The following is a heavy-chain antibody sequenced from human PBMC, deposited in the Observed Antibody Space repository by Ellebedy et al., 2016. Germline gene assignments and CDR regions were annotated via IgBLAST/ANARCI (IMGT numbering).Heavy chain of an antibody. J-gene: IGHJ4*02. CDR3: ARAGYCSSTSCLDY. CDR1: GGSISSGGYS. D-gene: IGHD2-2*01. V-gene: IGHV3-11*01. CDR2: ISSSGSTI. Sequence: LSLTXAVSGGSISSGGYSWSWIRQAPGKGLEWVSYISSSGSTIYYADSVKGRFTISRDNAKNSLYLQMNSLRAEDTAVYYCARAGYCSSTSCLDYWGQGTLVTVSS.